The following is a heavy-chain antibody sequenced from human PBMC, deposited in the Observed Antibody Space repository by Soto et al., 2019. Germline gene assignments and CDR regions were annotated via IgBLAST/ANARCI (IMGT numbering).Heavy chain of an antibody. J-gene: IGHJ3*02. CDR1: GGTFSSYA. CDR2: IIPIFGTA. D-gene: IGHD2-2*02. Sequence: ASVKVSCKASGGTFSSYAISWVRQAPGQGLEWMGGIIPIFGTANYAQKFQGRVTITADESTSTAYMELSSLRSEDTAVYYCASHPYCSSTSCYIGDAFDIWGQGTMVTVSS. CDR3: ASHPYCSSTSCYIGDAFDI. V-gene: IGHV1-69*13.